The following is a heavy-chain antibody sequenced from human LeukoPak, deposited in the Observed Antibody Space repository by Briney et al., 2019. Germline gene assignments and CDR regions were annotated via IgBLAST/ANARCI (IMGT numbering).Heavy chain of an antibody. J-gene: IGHJ4*02. Sequence: GGSLRLSCAASGFSFSTSWMNWVRQAPGKGLEWVANINQDGSEKYYVDSVKGRFSISRDNAKNSLYLQMNSLRAEDTAVYYCGVIYWGQGILVTVSS. CDR3: GVIY. CDR2: INQDGSEK. V-gene: IGHV3-7*01. D-gene: IGHD3-22*01. CDR1: GFSFSTSW.